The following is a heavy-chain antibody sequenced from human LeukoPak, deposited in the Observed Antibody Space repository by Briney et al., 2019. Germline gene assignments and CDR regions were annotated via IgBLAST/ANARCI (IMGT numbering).Heavy chain of an antibody. CDR3: ARRAGYSGYDT. D-gene: IGHD5-12*01. J-gene: IGHJ5*02. Sequence: GASLKISCKGSGSSFTNYWIDWVRQMPGKGLEWMGIIYPGDSETRYSPSFQGQVTISADKSISTAYLQWSSLKASDTAMYYCARRAGYSGYDTWGQGTLVTVSS. CDR2: IYPGDSET. V-gene: IGHV5-51*01. CDR1: GSSFTNYW.